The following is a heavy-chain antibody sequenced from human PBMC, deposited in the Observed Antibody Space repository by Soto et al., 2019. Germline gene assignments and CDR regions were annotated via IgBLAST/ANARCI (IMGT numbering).Heavy chain of an antibody. D-gene: IGHD3-22*01. CDR2: SSSSSSTI. J-gene: IGHJ4*02. CDR1: GLTFRSYS. V-gene: IGHV3-48*01. Sequence: GASLGLSCAASGLTFRSYSMNWVRQAPGKGLKWVSYSSSSSSTIFYTDSLKGRFTVSRDNAKNSLYLQMNSLRAEDTAVYFCARDAYYYDSIAPPAFWGQGTLVTV. CDR3: ARDAYYYDSIAPPAF.